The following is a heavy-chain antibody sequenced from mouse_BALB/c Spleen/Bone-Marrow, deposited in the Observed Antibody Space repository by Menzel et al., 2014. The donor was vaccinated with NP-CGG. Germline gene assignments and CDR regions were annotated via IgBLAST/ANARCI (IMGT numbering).Heavy chain of an antibody. Sequence: QVQLQQPGAELAKPGASVKMSCKASGYTLTSYWMHWVKQRPGQGLEWIGYINPSSGYTEFNQRFKDKATLTADRASSRAYMQLSSLTSEDSAVYYYARGYYVMDYWGQGTSVTVSS. V-gene: IGHV1-7*01. J-gene: IGHJ4*01. CDR1: GYTLTSYW. CDR3: ARGYYVMDY. CDR2: INPSSGYT.